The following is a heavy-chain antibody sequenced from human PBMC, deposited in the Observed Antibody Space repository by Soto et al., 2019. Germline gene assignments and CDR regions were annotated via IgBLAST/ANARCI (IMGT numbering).Heavy chain of an antibody. D-gene: IGHD6-6*01. V-gene: IGHV3-53*01. CDR2: IYSGGST. CDR1: GFTFDDNA. Sequence: PGGSLRLSCAVSGFTFDDNAMHWVRQAPEKGLEWVSGIYSGGSTYYANAVKGRFTISRDISENTVYLELDKLTVDDTAVYYCARAREPEYSSSIFFDYWGRGTLVTVSS. J-gene: IGHJ4*02. CDR3: ARAREPEYSSSIFFDY.